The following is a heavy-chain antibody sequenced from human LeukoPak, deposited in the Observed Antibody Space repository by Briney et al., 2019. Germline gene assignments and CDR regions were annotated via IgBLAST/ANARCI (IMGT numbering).Heavy chain of an antibody. CDR1: GFTFSDYY. J-gene: IGHJ4*02. CDR3: AKGPRPHSDY. CDR2: IYSGSTTI. Sequence: PGGSLRLSCAASGFTFSDYYMSWIRQAPGKGLEWVSYIYSGSTTIYYADSVKGRFSISRDNSKNTLSLQMNSLRVEDTAVYYCAKGPRPHSDYWGQGTLVTVSS. V-gene: IGHV3-11*01.